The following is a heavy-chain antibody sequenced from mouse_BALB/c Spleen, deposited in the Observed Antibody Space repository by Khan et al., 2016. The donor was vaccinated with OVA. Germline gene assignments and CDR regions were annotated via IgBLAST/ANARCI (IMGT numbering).Heavy chain of an antibody. J-gene: IGHJ1*01. CDR2: INTYNGEP. V-gene: IGHV9-1*02. Sequence: QIQLVQSGPELKKPGETVKISCKASAYTFTNYGMNWVKQAPGKGLKWMGWINTYNGEPTYTDDFKGRSAFSLETSASTAYLQINNLKNEDMATYFCARGASYCYFDVWGAGTTVTVSS. CDR1: AYTFTNYG. CDR3: ARGASYCYFDV.